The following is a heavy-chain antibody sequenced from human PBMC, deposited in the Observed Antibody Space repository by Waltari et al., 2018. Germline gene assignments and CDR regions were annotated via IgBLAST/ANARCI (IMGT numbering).Heavy chain of an antibody. Sequence: VQLVESGGGLVQPGGSLRLSCAASGFTFSSYWMSWVRQAPGKGLEWVANIKQDGSGKYYVDSLKGRFTSSRDNAKNSLYLQMNSLRAEDTAVYYCARARRYYDFWSGYPDYWGQGTLVTVSS. D-gene: IGHD3-3*01. CDR3: ARARRYYDFWSGYPDY. CDR2: IKQDGSGK. CDR1: GFTFSSYW. V-gene: IGHV3-7*01. J-gene: IGHJ4*02.